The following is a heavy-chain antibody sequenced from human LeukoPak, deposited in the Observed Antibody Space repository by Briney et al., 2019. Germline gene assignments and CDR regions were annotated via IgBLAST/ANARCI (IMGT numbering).Heavy chain of an antibody. J-gene: IGHJ4*02. Sequence: PGGSLRLSCAASGFTFSSYAMSWVRQAPGKGLEWVSAISGSGGSTYYADSVKGRFTISRDNSKNTLYLQMNSLRAEDTAVYYCAKGDRPGCSSTSCYLDYWGQGTLVTVSS. D-gene: IGHD2-2*01. V-gene: IGHV3-23*01. CDR2: ISGSGGST. CDR1: GFTFSSYA. CDR3: AKGDRPGCSSTSCYLDY.